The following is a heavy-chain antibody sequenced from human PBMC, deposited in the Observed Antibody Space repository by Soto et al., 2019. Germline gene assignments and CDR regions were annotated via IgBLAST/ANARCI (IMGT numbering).Heavy chain of an antibody. CDR2: ISLSSTTI. J-gene: IGHJ5*02. CDR1: GFAFSSYI. D-gene: IGHD2-8*01. CDR3: ARDNRMAGSFYP. Sequence: GGSLRLSCAASGFAFSSYIMNWVRQAPGKGLEWVSYISLSSTTIYYADSVKGRFTISRDNAKNSLYLQMNGLRDEDTALYYCARDNRMAGSFYPWGPGTMVTVYS. V-gene: IGHV3-48*02.